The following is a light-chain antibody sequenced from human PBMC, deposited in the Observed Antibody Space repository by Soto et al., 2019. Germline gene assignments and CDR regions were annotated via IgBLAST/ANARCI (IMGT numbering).Light chain of an antibody. CDR1: QSIGSG. CDR2: KAT. Sequence: DIQTTQSPSNLSASVGDGVTITCRASQSIGSGWAWYQQKPGKAPKLLIYKATNLQTGVPSRFSGSGSGTDFSLTISSLQPVDSATYYCQQYTDIQYTFGQGTKVEI. V-gene: IGKV1-5*03. J-gene: IGKJ2*01. CDR3: QQYTDIQYT.